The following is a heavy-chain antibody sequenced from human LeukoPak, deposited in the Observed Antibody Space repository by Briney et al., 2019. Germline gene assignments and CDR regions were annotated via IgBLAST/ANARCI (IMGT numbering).Heavy chain of an antibody. J-gene: IGHJ4*02. D-gene: IGHD3-3*01. CDR3: AREITIFGGYYFDY. Sequence: GGSLRLSCAASGFTFSSYWMHWVRQAPGKGLVWVSRIKHDGSSTSYADSVKGRFTISRDNAKNSLYLQMNSLRAEDTAVYYCAREITIFGGYYFDYWGQGTLVTVSS. CDR1: GFTFSSYW. V-gene: IGHV3-74*01. CDR2: IKHDGSST.